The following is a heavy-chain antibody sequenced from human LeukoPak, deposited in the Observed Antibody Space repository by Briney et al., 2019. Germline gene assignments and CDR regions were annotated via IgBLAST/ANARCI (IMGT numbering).Heavy chain of an antibody. D-gene: IGHD6-13*01. V-gene: IGHV3-23*01. CDR2: ISGSGGST. Sequence: GGSLRLSCAASGFTFSSYAMNWVRQAPGKGLEWVSGISGSGGSTNYADSVKGRFTISRDNSENTLYLQMNSLRAEDTAVYYCAKNMDSSSWYKFDPWGQGTLVTVSS. J-gene: IGHJ5*02. CDR3: AKNMDSSSWYKFDP. CDR1: GFTFSSYA.